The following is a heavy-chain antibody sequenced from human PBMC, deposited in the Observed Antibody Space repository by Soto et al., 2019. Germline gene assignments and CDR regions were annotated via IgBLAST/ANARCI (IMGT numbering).Heavy chain of an antibody. CDR2: IIPILGIA. CDR3: ASPLGYCTNGVCYTDDY. Sequence: GASVKVSCKASGGTFSSYTISWVRQAPGQGLEWMGRIIPILGIANYAQKFQGRVTITADKSTSSAYMELSSLRSEDTAVYYCASPLGYCTNGVCYTDDYWGQGTLVTVSS. D-gene: IGHD2-8*01. J-gene: IGHJ4*02. CDR1: GGTFSSYT. V-gene: IGHV1-69*02.